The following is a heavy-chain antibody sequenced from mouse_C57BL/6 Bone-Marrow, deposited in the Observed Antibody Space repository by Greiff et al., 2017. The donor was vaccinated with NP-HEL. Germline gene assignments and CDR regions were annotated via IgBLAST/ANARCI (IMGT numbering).Heavy chain of an antibody. CDR1: GYTFTSYW. D-gene: IGHD2-5*01. CDR2: IDPSDSYT. V-gene: IGHV1-69*01. Sequence: QVQLKQPGAELVMPGASVKLSCKASGYTFTSYWMHWVKQRPGQGLEWIGEIDPSDSYTNYNQKFKGKSTLTVDKSSSTAYMQLSSLTSEDSAVYYCAREAYYSSYGTGRGFAYWGQGTLVTVSA. J-gene: IGHJ3*01. CDR3: AREAYYSSYGTGRGFAY.